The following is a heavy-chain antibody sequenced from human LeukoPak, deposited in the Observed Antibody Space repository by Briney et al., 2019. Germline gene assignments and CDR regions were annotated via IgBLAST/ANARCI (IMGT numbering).Heavy chain of an antibody. CDR2: IYYSGST. J-gene: IGHJ5*02. CDR3: ARHRVQLERLGGWTSLAHVVGFDP. D-gene: IGHD1-1*01. Sequence: SETLSLTCAVYGGSFSGYYWGWIRQPPGKGLEWIGSIYYSGSTYYNPSLKSRVTISVDTSKNQFSLKLSSVTAADTAVYYCARHRVQLERLGGWTSLAHVVGFDPWGQGTLVTVSS. CDR1: GGSFSGYY. V-gene: IGHV4-39*01.